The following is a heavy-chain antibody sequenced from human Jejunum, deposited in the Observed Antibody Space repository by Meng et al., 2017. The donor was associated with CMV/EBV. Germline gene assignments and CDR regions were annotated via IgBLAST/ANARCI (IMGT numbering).Heavy chain of an antibody. CDR1: GSPFAGHY. CDR2: INANTGDT. Sequence: KASGSPFAGHYMQWVRQAPGQGLEWMGWINANTGDTNYAQKFQGRVTMTRDTSITTAYMDLSSLTSDDAAVYYCARDMTSTWYGGSDLWGQGTLVTVSS. D-gene: IGHD6-13*01. CDR3: ARDMTSTWYGGSDL. V-gene: IGHV1-2*02. J-gene: IGHJ5*02.